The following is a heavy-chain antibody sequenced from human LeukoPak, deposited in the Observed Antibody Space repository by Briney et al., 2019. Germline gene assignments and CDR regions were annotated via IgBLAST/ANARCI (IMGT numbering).Heavy chain of an antibody. CDR2: INRDGSTT. V-gene: IGHV3-74*01. CDR1: GFTFSSYW. D-gene: IGHD4-17*01. J-gene: IGHJ6*03. Sequence: GGSLRLSCAASGFTFSSYWMHWVRQGPGKGLVWVSHINRDGSTTSYADSVKGRFTISRDNAKNSLYLQMNSLRAEDTAVYYCARGDYGDYFYYMDVWGKGTTVTVSS. CDR3: ARGDYGDYFYYMDV.